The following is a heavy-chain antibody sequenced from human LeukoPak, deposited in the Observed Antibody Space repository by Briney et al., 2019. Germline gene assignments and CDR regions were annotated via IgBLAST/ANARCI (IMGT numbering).Heavy chain of an antibody. CDR2: IYYSGST. J-gene: IGHJ5*02. D-gene: IGHD2-2*02. V-gene: IGHV4-39*07. CDR1: GGSISSSSYY. Sequence: SETLSLTCTVSGGSISSSSYYWGWIRQPPGKGLEWIGSIYYSGSTYYNPSLKSRVTISVDTSKNQFSLKLSSVTAADTAVYYCARRVPAAICLDCIRDTNWFDPWGQGTLVTVSS. CDR3: ARRVPAAICLDCIRDTNWFDP.